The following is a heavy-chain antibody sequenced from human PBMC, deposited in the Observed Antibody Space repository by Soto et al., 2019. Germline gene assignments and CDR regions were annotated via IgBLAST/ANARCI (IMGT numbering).Heavy chain of an antibody. CDR2: ISAYNGNT. V-gene: IGHV1-18*01. D-gene: IGHD6-13*01. CDR1: GYTFTSYG. CDR3: ARVRIAAAGVHWFDP. Sequence: ASVKVSCKASGYTFTSYGIGWVRQAPGQGLEWMGWISAYNGNTNYAQKLQGRVTMTTDTSTSTAYMELRSLRSDDTAVYYCARVRIAAAGVHWFDPWGQGTLVTVSS. J-gene: IGHJ5*02.